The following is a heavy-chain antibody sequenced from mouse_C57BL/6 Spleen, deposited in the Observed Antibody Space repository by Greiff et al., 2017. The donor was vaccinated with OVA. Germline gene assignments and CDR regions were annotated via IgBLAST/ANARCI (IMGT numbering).Heavy chain of an antibody. CDR1: GYTFTSYW. CDR3: ARWGPQYFDV. V-gene: IGHV1-69*01. Sequence: QVQLQQSGAELVMPGASVKLSCKASGYTFTSYWMHWVKQRPGQGLEWIGEIDPSDSYTNYNQKFKGKSTLTVDKSSSTAYMQLSSLTSEDSAVYYCARWGPQYFDVWGTGTTVTVSS. J-gene: IGHJ1*03. CDR2: IDPSDSYT.